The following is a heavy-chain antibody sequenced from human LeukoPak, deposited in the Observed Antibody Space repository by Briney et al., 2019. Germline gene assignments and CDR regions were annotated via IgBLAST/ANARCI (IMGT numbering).Heavy chain of an antibody. CDR2: INHSGST. Sequence: SETLSLTSAVDGGSFSGYYWSWIRQPPGKGLEWIGEINHSGSTNYNPSLKSRVTVSVDTSKNQVSLKLSSVTSADTAVYYCARGRGVRIREFDYRGQGTLVTVFS. V-gene: IGHV4-34*01. CDR3: ARGRGVRIREFDY. CDR1: GGSFSGYY. D-gene: IGHD5-24*01. J-gene: IGHJ4*02.